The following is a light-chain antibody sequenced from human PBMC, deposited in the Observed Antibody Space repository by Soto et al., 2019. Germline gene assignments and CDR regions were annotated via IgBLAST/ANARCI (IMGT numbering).Light chain of an antibody. CDR3: QQSDT. J-gene: IGKJ5*01. CDR2: RAS. CDR1: QSVSSSY. Sequence: ESGLTQSPGTLSLSPGERATLSCRASQSVSSSYLAWYPQNPGQAPRLLIYRASSRATGIPDRFSGSGSGTDFSLTISRLEPQDFAVYYCQQSDTFGQGTRLEI. V-gene: IGKV3-20*01.